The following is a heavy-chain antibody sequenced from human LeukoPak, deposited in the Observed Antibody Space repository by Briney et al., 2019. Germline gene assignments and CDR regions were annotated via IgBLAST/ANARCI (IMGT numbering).Heavy chain of an antibody. CDR2: ISYDGSNK. V-gene: IGHV3-30*18. CDR3: AKGPYYYDSSGYRCDY. Sequence: GGSLRLSCAASGFTFSSYGMHWVRQAPGKGLEWVAVISYDGSNKYYADSVKGRFTISRDNSKNTLYLQMNSLRAEETAVYYCAKGPYYYDSSGYRCDYWGQGTLVTVSS. D-gene: IGHD3-22*01. CDR1: GFTFSSYG. J-gene: IGHJ4*02.